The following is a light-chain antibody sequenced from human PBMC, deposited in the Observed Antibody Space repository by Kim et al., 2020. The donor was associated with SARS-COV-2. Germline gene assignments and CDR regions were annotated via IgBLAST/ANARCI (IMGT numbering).Light chain of an antibody. V-gene: IGKV1-5*03. CDR1: RSISGW. J-gene: IGKJ2*01. CDR2: KAS. CDR3: QQYNSYPYT. Sequence: SASVGDRVTLTCRASRSISGWLSWYQQKPGKAPNLLIYKASSLESGVPSRFSGSGSGTEFTLTISSLQPDDFATYYCQQYNSYPYTFGQGTKLEIK.